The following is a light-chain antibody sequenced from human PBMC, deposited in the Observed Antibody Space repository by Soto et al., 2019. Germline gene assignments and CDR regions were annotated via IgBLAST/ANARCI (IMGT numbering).Light chain of an antibody. CDR1: QSVSSY. CDR3: QQRRYWPVT. V-gene: IGKV3-11*01. Sequence: EIVLTQSPAILSMSPGERATLSCRARQSVSSYFAWYQQKPGQAPRLLIYDASNRATGVPARFSGSGSGPDFTPTISSLEPEDFAVYYCQQRRYWPVTFGQGTKVEIK. CDR2: DAS. J-gene: IGKJ1*01.